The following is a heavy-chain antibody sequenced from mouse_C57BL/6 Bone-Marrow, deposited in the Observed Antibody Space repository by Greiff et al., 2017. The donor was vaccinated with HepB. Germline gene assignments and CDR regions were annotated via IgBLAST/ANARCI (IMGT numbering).Heavy chain of an antibody. CDR1: GYTFTSYW. Sequence: QVQLKQPGAELVMPGASVKLSCKASGYTFTSYWMHWVKQRPGQGLEWIGEIDPSDSYTNYNQKFKGKSTLTVDKSSSTAYMQLSSLTSEDSAVYYCGRGYDLYYYAMDYWGQGTSVTVSS. D-gene: IGHD2-2*01. CDR2: IDPSDSYT. V-gene: IGHV1-69*01. J-gene: IGHJ4*01. CDR3: GRGYDLYYYAMDY.